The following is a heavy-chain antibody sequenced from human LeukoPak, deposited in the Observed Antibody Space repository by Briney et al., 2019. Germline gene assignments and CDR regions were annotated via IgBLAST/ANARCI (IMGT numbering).Heavy chain of an antibody. D-gene: IGHD1-26*01. V-gene: IGHV3-23*01. J-gene: IGHJ4*02. CDR1: GFIFSNHG. CDR3: AKGQDSGSYFPFDY. CDR2: ISGSGGST. Sequence: GGSLRLSCAASGFIFSNHGMHWVRQAPGKGLEWVSAISGSGGSTYYADSVKGRFTISRDNSKNALYLQMNSLRAEDTAVYYCAKGQDSGSYFPFDYWGQGTLVTVSS.